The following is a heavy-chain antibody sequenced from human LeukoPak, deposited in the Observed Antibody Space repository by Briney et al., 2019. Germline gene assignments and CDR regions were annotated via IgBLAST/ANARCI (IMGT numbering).Heavy chain of an antibody. CDR3: VRAFKGSSCPDY. J-gene: IGHJ4*02. CDR2: ISGSGGST. D-gene: IGHD6-13*01. CDR1: GFTFSSYA. V-gene: IGHV3-23*01. Sequence: GGSLRLSCAASGFTFSSYAMSWVRQAPGKGLEWVSAISGSGGSTYYADSVKGRFTISRDNAKNSLYLQMNSLRAEDTAVYYCVRAFKGSSCPDYWGQGTLVTVSS.